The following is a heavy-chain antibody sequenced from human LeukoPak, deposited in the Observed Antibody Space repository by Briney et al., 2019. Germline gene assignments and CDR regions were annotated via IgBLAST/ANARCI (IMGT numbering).Heavy chain of an antibody. D-gene: IGHD2-2*01. V-gene: IGHV1-69*05. CDR2: IIPIFGTA. CDR3: ARGPVVPVAYYFDY. CDR1: GGTFSSYA. J-gene: IGHJ4*02. Sequence: SVKVSCKASGGTFSSYAISWVRQAPGQGLEWMGGIIPIFGTANYAQKFQGRVTITTDESTSTAYMELSSLRSEDTAVYYCARGPVVPVAYYFDYXGQXXXXXXXS.